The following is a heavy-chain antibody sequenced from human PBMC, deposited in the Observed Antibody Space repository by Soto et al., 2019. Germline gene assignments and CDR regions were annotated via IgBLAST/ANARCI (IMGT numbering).Heavy chain of an antibody. J-gene: IGHJ3*01. D-gene: IGHD6-19*01. Sequence: QVQLVESGGGVVQPGRSLRLSCAASGFTFSSYGMHWVRQAPGKGLEWVAVVSYDGSNKYYADSVKGRFTISRENSKTTLYLQMNGPRADDSAVYYCSKGLRVDGTFDVWGQVTMVTVSS. CDR3: SKGLRVDGTFDV. CDR2: VSYDGSNK. CDR1: GFTFSSYG. V-gene: IGHV3-30*18.